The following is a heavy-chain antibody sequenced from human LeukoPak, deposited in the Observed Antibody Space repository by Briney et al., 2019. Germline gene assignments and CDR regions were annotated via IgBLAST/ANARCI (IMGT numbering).Heavy chain of an antibody. J-gene: IGHJ3*02. V-gene: IGHV3-11*04. D-gene: IGHD5-24*01. CDR2: ISRSGSTK. Sequence: GGSLRLSCAASGFTFSDYNMRWIRQAPGKGLEWVSSISRSGSTKYYADSVKGRFTISRDNAKNSLFLQMNSLRAEDTAVYYCARGGYNHGFDIWGQGTVVTVSS. CDR3: ARGGYNHGFDI. CDR1: GFTFSDYN.